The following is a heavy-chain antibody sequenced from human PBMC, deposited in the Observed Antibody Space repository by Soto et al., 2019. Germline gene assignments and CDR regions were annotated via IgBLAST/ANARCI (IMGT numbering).Heavy chain of an antibody. V-gene: IGHV3-23*01. J-gene: IGHJ5*02. CDR2: ITGSGAGS. D-gene: IGHD6-13*01. Sequence: EVQLLESGGGWLQPGGSLRLSCAASGFTFSSYAMNWVRQAPGRGLEWVSGITGSGAGSYYSESVKGRFTISRDNSKNTPYLQMNSRRAEDTQVYYCAKAYSNSWPNDWFDPWGQGTLVTVSS. CDR1: GFTFSSYA. CDR3: AKAYSNSWPNDWFDP.